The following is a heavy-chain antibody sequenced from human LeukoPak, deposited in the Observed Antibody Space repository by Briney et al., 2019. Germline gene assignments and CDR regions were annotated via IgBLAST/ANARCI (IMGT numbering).Heavy chain of an antibody. Sequence: ASVKVSCKASGYTFTGYYMHWLRQAPGQGLEWMGWINPNSGGTNYAEKFQGRVTTTSDTSISTAYMELTRLRSDDTAVYYCARGRIGYYLDYWGQGTLVPVSS. V-gene: IGHV1-2*02. CDR2: INPNSGGT. CDR3: ARGRIGYYLDY. D-gene: IGHD3-22*01. J-gene: IGHJ4*02. CDR1: GYTFTGYY.